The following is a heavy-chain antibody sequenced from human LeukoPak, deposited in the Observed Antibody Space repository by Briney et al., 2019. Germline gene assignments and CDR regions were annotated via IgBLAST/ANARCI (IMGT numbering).Heavy chain of an antibody. CDR2: IKQDGSEK. Sequence: GGSLRLSCAASGFTLSSYWMSWVRQAPGKGLEWVANIKQDGSEKYYVDSVKGRFTISRDNAKDSLYLQMNSLTAEDTAVYYYARDYFSRAAVLGYFDLWGRGTLVTVSS. V-gene: IGHV3-7*01. D-gene: IGHD2-15*01. CDR3: ARDYFSRAAVLGYFDL. J-gene: IGHJ2*01. CDR1: GFTLSSYW.